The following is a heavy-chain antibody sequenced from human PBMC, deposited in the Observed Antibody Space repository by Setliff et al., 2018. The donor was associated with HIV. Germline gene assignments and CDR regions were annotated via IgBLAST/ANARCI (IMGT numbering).Heavy chain of an antibody. Sequence: GASVKVSCKTSGYTFISYGINWVRRAPGQGLEWMGWIGPYNGRTEYAQEFQGRVSLTIDTSASTAYMELRSLRSDDTAVYYCARDDGGYNYAEALDVWGQGTMVTVSS. CDR2: IGPYNGRT. V-gene: IGHV1-18*01. J-gene: IGHJ3*01. CDR3: ARDDGGYNYAEALDV. CDR1: GYTFISYG. D-gene: IGHD3-16*01.